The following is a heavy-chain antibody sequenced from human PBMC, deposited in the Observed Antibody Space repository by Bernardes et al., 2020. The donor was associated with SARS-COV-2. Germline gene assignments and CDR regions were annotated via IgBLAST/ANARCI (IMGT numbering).Heavy chain of an antibody. CDR1: GFAFSSYN. CDR3: AKDFVSHGSGRGTVALDY. V-gene: IGHV3-9*01. D-gene: IGHD3-10*01. Sequence: GGSLRLSCAASGFAFSSYNMNWVRQAPGKGLEWVSGISWNSGDIAYADSVKDRFTISRDNARNSLYLQMSSLRVEDTALYYCAKDFVSHGSGRGTVALDYWGQGTLVTVSS. J-gene: IGHJ4*02. CDR2: ISWNSGDI.